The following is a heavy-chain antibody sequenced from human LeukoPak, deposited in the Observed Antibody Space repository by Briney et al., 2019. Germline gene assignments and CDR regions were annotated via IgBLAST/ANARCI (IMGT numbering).Heavy chain of an antibody. V-gene: IGHV1-69*13. CDR3: ARDTRHRYCPSPSCYRGWFDP. CDR2: IILFFGTA. CDR1: GGTFSSYA. Sequence: SVKVSCKASGGTFSSYAISWVRQAPGQGLAWVGGIILFFGTANYAQKFQGTVTITADESTRPAYMELSSLRSEDTAVYYCARDTRHRYCPSPSCYRGWFDPWGQGTLVTVSS. D-gene: IGHD2-2*01. J-gene: IGHJ5*02.